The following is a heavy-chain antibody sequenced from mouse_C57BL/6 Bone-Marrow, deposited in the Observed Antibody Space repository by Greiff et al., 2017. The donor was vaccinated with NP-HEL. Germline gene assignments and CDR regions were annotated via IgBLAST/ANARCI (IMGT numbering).Heavy chain of an antibody. CDR3: AREGLWGYSNYDAMDY. J-gene: IGHJ4*01. CDR1: GYTFTDYY. CDR2: INPNNGGT. V-gene: IGHV1-26*01. D-gene: IGHD2-5*01. Sequence: VQLQQSGPELVKPGASVKISCKASGYTFTDYYMNWVKQSHGKSLEWIGDINPNNGGTSYIQKFKGKATLTVDKSSSTAYMELRSLTSEDSAVYYCAREGLWGYSNYDAMDYWGQGTSVTVSS.